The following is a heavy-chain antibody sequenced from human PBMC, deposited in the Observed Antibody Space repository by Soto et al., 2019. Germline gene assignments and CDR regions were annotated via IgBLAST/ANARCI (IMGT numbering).Heavy chain of an antibody. V-gene: IGHV3-21*01. D-gene: IGHD2-2*01. CDR3: AGGRGHCSSTTCPPLLDP. Sequence: EVQLVESGGGLVKPGGSLRLSCVASGFTFSSYSMNWVRQAPGKGLEWVSSISGGRGYIFYADSVKGRFTISRDNAKNSVYLQMNSLRVEDTAVYYCAGGRGHCSSTTCPPLLDPWGQGTLVTVSS. CDR2: ISGGRGYI. CDR1: GFTFSSYS. J-gene: IGHJ5*02.